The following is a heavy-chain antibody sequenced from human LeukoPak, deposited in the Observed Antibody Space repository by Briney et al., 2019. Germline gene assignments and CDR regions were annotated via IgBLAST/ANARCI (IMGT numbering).Heavy chain of an antibody. CDR2: ISAYNGNT. CDR1: GSTFTSYG. D-gene: IGHD3-10*01. CDR3: ARVWRGLNWFDP. V-gene: IGHV1-18*01. J-gene: IGHJ5*02. Sequence: ASVKVSCKASGSTFTSYGISWVRQAPGQGLEWMGWISAYNGNTNYAQKLQVRVTMTTDTSTSTAYMELRSLRSDDTAVYYCARVWRGLNWFDPWGQGTLVTVSS.